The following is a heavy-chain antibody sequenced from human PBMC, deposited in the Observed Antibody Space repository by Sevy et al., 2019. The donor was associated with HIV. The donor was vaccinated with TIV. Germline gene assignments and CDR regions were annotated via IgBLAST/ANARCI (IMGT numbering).Heavy chain of an antibody. D-gene: IGHD2-21*01. CDR2: ILPISGLV. V-gene: IGHV1-69*10. Sequence: ASVKVSCKASGDIFSNYGINWVRQAPGQGLQWMGGILPISGLVNYVQKFQGRVTISADKSTGTVYMALSSLRSEDTAVYYCARDRPCGGDCYILDPWGQGVLVTVSS. CDR3: ARDRPCGGDCYILDP. CDR1: GDIFSNYG. J-gene: IGHJ5*02.